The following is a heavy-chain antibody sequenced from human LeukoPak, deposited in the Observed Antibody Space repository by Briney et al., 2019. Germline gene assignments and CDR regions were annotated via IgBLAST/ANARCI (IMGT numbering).Heavy chain of an antibody. Sequence: SQTLSLTCAISGDSVSINNAAWSWIRQSPSRGLEWLGRTYYRSKWYDDYALSVKSRMTINPDTSKNQFSLQLNSVTPEDTAVYYCARVVAGLGYFDYWGQGTLVTVSS. J-gene: IGHJ4*02. CDR3: ARVVAGLGYFDY. V-gene: IGHV6-1*01. CDR1: GDSVSINNAA. CDR2: TYYRSKWYD. D-gene: IGHD3/OR15-3a*01.